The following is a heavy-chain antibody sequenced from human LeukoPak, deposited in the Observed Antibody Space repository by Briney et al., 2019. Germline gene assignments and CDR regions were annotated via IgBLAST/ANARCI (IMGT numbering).Heavy chain of an antibody. Sequence: PGGSLRLSCAASGFTFSSYEMHWVRQAPGKGLEWVSYISSSGSTIYYADSVKGRFTISRDTAKNSLYLQMNSPRAEDTAVYYCAKGAMVRGVIITEAEYLQHWGQGTLVTVSS. D-gene: IGHD3-10*01. CDR1: GFTFSSYE. CDR3: AKGAMVRGVIITEAEYLQH. V-gene: IGHV3-48*03. J-gene: IGHJ1*01. CDR2: ISSSGSTI.